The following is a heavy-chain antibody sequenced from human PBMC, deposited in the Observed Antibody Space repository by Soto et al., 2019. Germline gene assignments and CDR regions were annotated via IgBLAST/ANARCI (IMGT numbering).Heavy chain of an antibody. CDR2: IIPIFGTA. CDR3: ARAAAVAGTAAFDI. V-gene: IGHV1-69*06. J-gene: IGHJ3*02. D-gene: IGHD6-19*01. Sequence: QVQLVQSGAEVKKPGSSVKVSCKASGGTFSSYAISWVRQAPGQGLEWMGGIIPIFGTANYAQKFQGRVTITADKSTRTAYMELRSLRSEDTAVYYCARAAAVAGTAAFDIWGQGTMVTVSS. CDR1: GGTFSSYA.